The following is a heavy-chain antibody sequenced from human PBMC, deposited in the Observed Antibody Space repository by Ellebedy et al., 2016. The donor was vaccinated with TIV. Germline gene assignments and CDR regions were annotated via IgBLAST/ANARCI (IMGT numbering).Heavy chain of an antibody. J-gene: IGHJ6*02. V-gene: IGHV4-59*01. CDR2: IHHSGNS. CDR1: GGSINNYY. CDR3: ARDLGRYGMDV. Sequence: MPGGSLRLSCSVSGGSINNYYWAWIRQPPGQGLEWIGDIHHSGNSLIHPSLKSRVTLSVDTSKSQLSLNLRSVTAADTATYYCARDLGRYGMDVWGQGTTVTVSS.